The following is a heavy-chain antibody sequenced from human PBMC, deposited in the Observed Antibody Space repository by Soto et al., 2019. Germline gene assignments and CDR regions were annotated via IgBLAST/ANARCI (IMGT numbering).Heavy chain of an antibody. J-gene: IGHJ4*02. V-gene: IGHV1-46*01. Sequence: ASVKVSCKASGYTFTSYYMHWVRQAPGQGLEWMGIINPSGGSTSYAQKFQGRVTMTRDTSTSTVYMELSSLRSEDTAVYYCAREFGVVVTAKRRPLFDYWGQGTLVTVSS. CDR2: INPSGGST. CDR3: AREFGVVVTAKRRPLFDY. D-gene: IGHD2-21*02. CDR1: GYTFTSYY.